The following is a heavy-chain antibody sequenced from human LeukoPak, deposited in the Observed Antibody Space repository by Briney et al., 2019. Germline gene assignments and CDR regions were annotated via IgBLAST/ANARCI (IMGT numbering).Heavy chain of an antibody. J-gene: IGHJ4*02. CDR3: ARHMYYYVNTGYYSNPFDY. D-gene: IGHD3-22*01. Sequence: ASVKVSCKAYGDTFSFYALSWVRQAPGQRLEWMGGYIPIFTRTDYAERFQGRVTITTDESSNTAYMELRGLRSDDTAVYYCARHMYYYVNTGYYSNPFDYWGQGTLVTVSS. CDR2: YIPIFTRT. CDR1: GDTFSFYA. V-gene: IGHV1-69*05.